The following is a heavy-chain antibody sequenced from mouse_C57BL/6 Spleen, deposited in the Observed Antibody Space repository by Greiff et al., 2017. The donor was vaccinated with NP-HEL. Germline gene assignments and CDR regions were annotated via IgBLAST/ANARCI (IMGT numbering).Heavy chain of an antibody. Sequence: QVQLQQSGPELVKPGASVKISCKASGYAFSSSWMNWVKQRPGKGLEWIGRIYPGDGDTNYNGKFKGKATLTADKSSSTAYMQLSSLTSEDSAVDFCAREGGVYYGSSYGYFDDWGQGTTLTVSS. V-gene: IGHV1-82*01. CDR3: AREGGVYYGSSYGYFDD. J-gene: IGHJ2*01. CDR1: GYAFSSSW. D-gene: IGHD1-1*01. CDR2: IYPGDGDT.